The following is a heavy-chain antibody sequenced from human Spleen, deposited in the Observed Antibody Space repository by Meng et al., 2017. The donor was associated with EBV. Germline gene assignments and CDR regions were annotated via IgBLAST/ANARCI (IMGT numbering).Heavy chain of an antibody. CDR2: VNHGAST. J-gene: IGHJ4*02. CDR1: GWSFNGYY. V-gene: IGHV4-34*02. CDR3: ARHIGSVNRPFDY. Sequence: QWQLQPWGAGVLKTSETLSLTCAVYGWSFNGYYWSWVRQSPAKGLEWIGEVNHGASTNYNPSLKSRVTISLDTSKNQFSLKLSSVTAADTAVYSCARHIGSVNRPFDYWGQGLLVTVSS. D-gene: IGHD5/OR15-5a*01.